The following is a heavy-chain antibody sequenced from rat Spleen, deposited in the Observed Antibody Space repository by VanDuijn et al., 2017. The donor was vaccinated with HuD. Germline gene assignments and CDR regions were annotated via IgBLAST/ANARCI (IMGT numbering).Heavy chain of an antibody. D-gene: IGHD1-9*01. Sequence: EVQLVESDGGLVQPGRSLKVSCAASGFTFSDYYMAWVRQSPTKGLGWVATISSDGRRNYYRDSLKGRFTVSRDNAKSTLNLQMDSLRSEDTATYYCARRHYGYTDYFDYWGQGVMVTVSS. J-gene: IGHJ2*01. V-gene: IGHV5-29*01. CDR2: ISSDGRRN. CDR1: GFTFSDYY. CDR3: ARRHYGYTDYFDY.